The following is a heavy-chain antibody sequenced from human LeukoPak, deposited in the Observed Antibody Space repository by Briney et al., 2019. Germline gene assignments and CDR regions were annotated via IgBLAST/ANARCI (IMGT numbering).Heavy chain of an antibody. D-gene: IGHD3-9*01. CDR2: IYYDGST. CDR3: ARGPKHYDILTGIDY. J-gene: IGHJ4*02. V-gene: IGHV4-39*01. CDR1: GGSISSSRYY. Sequence: SETPSLTCTVSGGSISSSRYYWGWIRQPPGKGLEWIGTIYYDGSTYYNPSLKSRVTISVDTSNNQFSLKLTSVTAADTAVYYCARGPKHYDILTGIDYWGQGTLVTVSS.